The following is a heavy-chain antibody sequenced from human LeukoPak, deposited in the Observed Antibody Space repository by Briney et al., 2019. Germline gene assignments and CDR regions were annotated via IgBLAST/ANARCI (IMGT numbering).Heavy chain of an antibody. CDR2: IRYDGSNK. D-gene: IGHD3-22*01. Sequence: PGGSLRLSCAASGFTFSSYGMHWVRQAPGKGLEWVAFIRYDGSNKYYADSVKGRFTISRDNSKNTLYLQMNSLRAEDTAVYYCARDRSKITMIPHDAFDIWGQGTMVTVSS. V-gene: IGHV3-30*02. CDR1: GFTFSSYG. J-gene: IGHJ3*02. CDR3: ARDRSKITMIPHDAFDI.